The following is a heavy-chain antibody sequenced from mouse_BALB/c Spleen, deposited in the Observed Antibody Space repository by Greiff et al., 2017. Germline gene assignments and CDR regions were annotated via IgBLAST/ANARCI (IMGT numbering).Heavy chain of an antibody. CDR2: IWAGGST. D-gene: IGHD2-2*01. CDR1: GFSLTSYG. Sequence: VQVVESGPGLVAPSQSLSITCTVSGFSLTSYGVHWVRQPPGKGLEWLGVIWAGGSTNYNSALMSRLSISKDNSKSQVFLKMNSLQTDDTAMYYCARDEGYDPGAMDYWGQGTSVTVSA. V-gene: IGHV2-9*02. CDR3: ARDEGYDPGAMDY. J-gene: IGHJ4*01.